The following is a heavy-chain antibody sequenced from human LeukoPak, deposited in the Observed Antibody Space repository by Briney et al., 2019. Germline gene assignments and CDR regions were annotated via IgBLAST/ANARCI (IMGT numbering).Heavy chain of an antibody. Sequence: GSLRLSCAAAGFTFSRYAMSWVRRAPGKGLEWVSDISGSAGSTYYADSVKGRFTISRDNSKNTLYLQMNSLRAEDTAVYYCAKLGGSSRSGYYFEYWGQGTLVTVPS. CDR1: GFTFSRYA. J-gene: IGHJ4*02. CDR3: AKLGGSSRSGYYFEY. CDR2: ISGSAGST. V-gene: IGHV3-23*01. D-gene: IGHD6-6*01.